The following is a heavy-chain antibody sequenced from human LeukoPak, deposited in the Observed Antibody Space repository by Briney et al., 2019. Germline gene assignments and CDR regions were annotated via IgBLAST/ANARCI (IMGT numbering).Heavy chain of an antibody. D-gene: IGHD3-16*02. CDR2: IWYDGRNK. CDR1: GFTFSSYG. J-gene: IGHJ3*02. V-gene: IGHV3-33*01. CDR3: ARVNRGDAFDI. Sequence: GRSLRLSCAASGFTFSSYGMHWVRQAPGKGLEWLAVIWYDGRNKFYADSLKGRFTISRDNSKNTLYLQMNSLRAEDTAVYYCARVNRGDAFDIWGQGTLVTVSS.